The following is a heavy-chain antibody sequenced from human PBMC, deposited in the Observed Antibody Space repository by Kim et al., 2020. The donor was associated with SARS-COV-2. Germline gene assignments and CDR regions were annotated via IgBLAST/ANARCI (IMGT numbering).Heavy chain of an antibody. CDR3: ATAGESSWVLLDY. Sequence: YEQKFQGKVTMTKDKSTDPAYMELSSLRSEDTAVYYCATAGESSWVLLDYWGQGTRVTVSS. V-gene: IGHV1-24*01. J-gene: IGHJ4*02. D-gene: IGHD6-13*01.